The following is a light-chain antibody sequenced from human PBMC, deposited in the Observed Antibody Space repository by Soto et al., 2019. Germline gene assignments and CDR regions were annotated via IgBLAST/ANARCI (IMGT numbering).Light chain of an antibody. J-gene: IGKJ1*01. CDR2: GAS. CDR1: QSVSSSH. CDR3: QQYNNWPTWT. Sequence: EIVLTQSPGTLSLSPGERATLSCRASQSVSSSHLAWYQHKPGQAPRLLIYGASTRATGIPARFSGSGSETEFTLTISSLQAEDSAVYFCQQYNNWPTWTFGQGTKVDIK. V-gene: IGKV3-15*01.